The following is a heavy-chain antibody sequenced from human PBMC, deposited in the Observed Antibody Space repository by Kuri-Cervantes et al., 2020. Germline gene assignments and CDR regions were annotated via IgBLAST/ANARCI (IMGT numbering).Heavy chain of an antibody. D-gene: IGHD3-22*01. V-gene: IGHV3-23*01. CDR2: ISGSGGST. J-gene: IGHJ4*02. CDR1: GFTFSSYA. CDR3: AKDGFYYYDSSGFFDY. Sequence: GGSLRLSCAASGFTFSSYAMSWVRQAPGKGLEWVSAISGSGGSTYYADSVKGRFTISRDNSKNTLYLQMNSLRAEDTALYYCAKDGFYYYDSSGFFDYWGQGTLVTVSS.